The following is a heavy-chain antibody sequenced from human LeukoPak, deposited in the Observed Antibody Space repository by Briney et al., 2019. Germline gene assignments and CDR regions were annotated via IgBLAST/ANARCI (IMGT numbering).Heavy chain of an antibody. CDR3: AKGRGRVVTPPDY. V-gene: IGHV3-30*18. D-gene: IGHD3-3*01. J-gene: IGHJ4*02. CDR1: GFTFSSYG. CDR2: ISYDGSNK. Sequence: GGSLRLSCAASGFTFSSYGMHWVRQAPGKGLEWVAVISYDGSNKYYADSVKGRFTISRDNSKNTLYLQMNSLRAEDTAVYYCAKGRGRVVTPPDYWGQGTLVTVSS.